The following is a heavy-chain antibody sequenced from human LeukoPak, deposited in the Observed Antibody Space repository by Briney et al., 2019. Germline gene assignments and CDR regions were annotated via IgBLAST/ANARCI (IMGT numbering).Heavy chain of an antibody. D-gene: IGHD6-13*01. CDR1: GFTFSSYA. V-gene: IGHV3-30-3*01. CDR3: ARAHIAAAGIDY. CDR2: ISYDGSNK. Sequence: GGSLRLSCAASGFTFSSYAMHWVRQAPGKGLEWVAVISYDGSNKYYADSVKGRFTISRDNSKNTLYLQTNSLRAEDTAVYYCARAHIAAAGIDYWGQGTLVTVSS. J-gene: IGHJ4*02.